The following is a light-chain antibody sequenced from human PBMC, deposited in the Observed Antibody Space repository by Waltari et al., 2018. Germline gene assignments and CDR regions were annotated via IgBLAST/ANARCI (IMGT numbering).Light chain of an antibody. V-gene: IGKV3-11*01. CDR2: DTS. CDR1: QSVSSY. J-gene: IGKJ3*01. Sequence: EIVLTQSPATLSLSPGERATLSSRASQSVSSYLAWYQQKPGQAPRLLIYDTSNRATGIPARFSGSGSGTDFTLTISSLEPEDFAVYYCQQRSNWPPETFGPGTKVDIK. CDR3: QQRSNWPPET.